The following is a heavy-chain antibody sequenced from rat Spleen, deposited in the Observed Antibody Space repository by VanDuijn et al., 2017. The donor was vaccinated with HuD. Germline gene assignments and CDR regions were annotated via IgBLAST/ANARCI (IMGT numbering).Heavy chain of an antibody. D-gene: IGHD2-1*01. V-gene: IGHV5-25*01. CDR1: GFTFSNYY. J-gene: IGHJ2*01. Sequence: EVQLVESGGGLVQPGRSMKLSCAASGFTFSNYYMAWVRQAPTKGLEWVSSINPDGSTTFYPDSVKGRFTISRDNAKSTLYLQMDSLRSEDTATYYCARRYDFDYWGQGVMVTVSS. CDR2: INPDGSTT. CDR3: ARRYDFDY.